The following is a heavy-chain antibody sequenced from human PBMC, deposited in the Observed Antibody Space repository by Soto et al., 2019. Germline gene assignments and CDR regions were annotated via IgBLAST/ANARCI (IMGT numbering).Heavy chain of an antibody. J-gene: IGHJ2*01. Sequence: RKARGQRLEWIGWIVVGSGNTNYAQKFQERVTITRDMSTSTAYMELSSLRSEDTAVYYCAAVLQVFFFQAEDGIRDL. V-gene: IGHV1-58*01. D-gene: IGHD3-3*01. CDR3: AAVLQVFFFQAEDGIRDL. CDR2: IVVGSGNT.